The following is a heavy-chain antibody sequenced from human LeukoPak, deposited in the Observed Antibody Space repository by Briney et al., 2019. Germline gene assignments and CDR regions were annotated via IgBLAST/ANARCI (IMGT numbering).Heavy chain of an antibody. V-gene: IGHV4-39*01. J-gene: IGHJ5*02. CDR1: GGSISNSSYY. CDR3: ARFRFRHSFDPIGYVGRFDP. D-gene: IGHD3-22*01. Sequence: SETLSLTCTASGGSISNSSYYWGWIRQPQGKGLEWIGSIYYSGSTYYNPFLNSRVTISEDTSKSQYFLMMSSVTAADTAVYFCARFRFRHSFDPIGYVGRFDPWGQGTLVTVSS. CDR2: IYYSGST.